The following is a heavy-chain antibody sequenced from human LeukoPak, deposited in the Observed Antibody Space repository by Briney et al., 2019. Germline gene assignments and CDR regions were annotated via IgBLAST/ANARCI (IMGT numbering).Heavy chain of an antibody. CDR3: AKGETYYDFWNGYFDY. CDR2: ISGSGGST. J-gene: IGHJ4*02. Sequence: GGSLRLSCAASGFTFSSYAMGWVRQAPGKGLEWVSAISGSGGSTYYADSVKGRFTISRDNSKNTLYLQMNSLRAEDTAVYYCAKGETYYDFWNGYFDYWGQGTLVTVSS. CDR1: GFTFSSYA. V-gene: IGHV3-23*01. D-gene: IGHD3-3*01.